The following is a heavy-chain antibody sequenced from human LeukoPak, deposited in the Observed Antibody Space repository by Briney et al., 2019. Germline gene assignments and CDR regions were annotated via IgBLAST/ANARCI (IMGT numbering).Heavy chain of an antibody. CDR2: IRYDGSNK. CDR3: AKGCSSTSCYSRNYYYYMDV. V-gene: IGHV3-30*02. D-gene: IGHD2-2*01. CDR1: GFTFSSYG. Sequence: GGSLRLSCAASGFTFSSYGMHWVRQAPGKGLEWVAFIRYDGSNKYYADSVKGRFTISRDNSKNTLYLQMNSLRAEDTAVYYCAKGCSSTSCYSRNYYYYMDVWGKGTTVTVSS. J-gene: IGHJ6*03.